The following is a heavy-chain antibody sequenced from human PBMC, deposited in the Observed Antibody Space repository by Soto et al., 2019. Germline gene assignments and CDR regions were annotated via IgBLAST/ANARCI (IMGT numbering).Heavy chain of an antibody. CDR1: GYTFTSYG. J-gene: IGHJ6*02. Sequence: ASVKVSCKASGYTFTSYGISWVRQAPGQGLEWMGWISAYNGNTNYAQKLQGRVTMTTDTSTSTAYMELRSLRSDDTAVYYCASDLVPIYSSSYLHGMDVWGQGTTVTVSS. V-gene: IGHV1-18*01. CDR2: ISAYNGNT. CDR3: ASDLVPIYSSSYLHGMDV. D-gene: IGHD6-13*01.